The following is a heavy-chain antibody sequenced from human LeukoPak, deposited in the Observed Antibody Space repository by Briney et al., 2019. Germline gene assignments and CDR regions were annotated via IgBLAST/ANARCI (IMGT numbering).Heavy chain of an antibody. V-gene: IGHV3-23*01. Sequence: GGSLRLSCAVSGITLSNYGMSWVRQAPGKGLERLAAIRATPPRTSYADSVKGRFAISRDNPRNTLYLQMNSLRAEDTAVYFCAKRGVVIRVILVGFHKEAYYFDSWGQGALVTVSS. J-gene: IGHJ4*02. CDR3: AKRGVVIRVILVGFHKEAYYFDS. CDR1: GITLSNYG. D-gene: IGHD3-22*01. CDR2: IRATPPRT.